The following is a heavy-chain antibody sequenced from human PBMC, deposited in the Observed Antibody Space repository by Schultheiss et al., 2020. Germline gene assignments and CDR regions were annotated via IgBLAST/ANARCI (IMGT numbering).Heavy chain of an antibody. CDR3: ARGPDVLLWFGEDQFDY. V-gene: IGHV3-53*01. CDR2: IYSGGST. Sequence: GGSLRLSCAASGFTVSSNYMSWVRQAPGKGLEWVSVIYSGGSTYYADSVKGRFTISRDNSKNTLYLQMNSLRAEDTAVYYCARGPDVLLWFGEDQFDYWGQGTLVTVSS. D-gene: IGHD3-10*01. J-gene: IGHJ4*02. CDR1: GFTVSSNY.